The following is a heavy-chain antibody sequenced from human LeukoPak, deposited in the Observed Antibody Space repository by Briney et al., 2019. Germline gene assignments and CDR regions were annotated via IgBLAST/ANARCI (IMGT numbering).Heavy chain of an antibody. Sequence: PGGSLRLSCAASGFTFSSYAMSWVRQAPGKGLEWVSAISGSGGSTYYADSVKGRFTISRDNSKNTLYLQMNSLRAEDTAVYYCAKDQFSQPLGDYFDYWGQGTLVTVSS. J-gene: IGHJ4*02. D-gene: IGHD2-2*01. V-gene: IGHV3-23*01. CDR3: AKDQFSQPLGDYFDY. CDR1: GFTFSSYA. CDR2: ISGSGGST.